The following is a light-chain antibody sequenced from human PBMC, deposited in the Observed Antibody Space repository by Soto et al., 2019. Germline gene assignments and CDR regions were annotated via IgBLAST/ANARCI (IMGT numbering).Light chain of an antibody. V-gene: IGKV1-33*01. J-gene: IGKJ2*02. CDR2: GSS. CDR1: QDITNY. Sequence: DSQMTQSPSSLSASVGDRVTITCRASQDITNYLNWYRQIPGKTPELLIYGSSNLETGVPARLSGSGSGTHFTFTISSLQPEDIATYYCQQYDNIPPCTFGQGTKVEI. CDR3: QQYDNIPPCT.